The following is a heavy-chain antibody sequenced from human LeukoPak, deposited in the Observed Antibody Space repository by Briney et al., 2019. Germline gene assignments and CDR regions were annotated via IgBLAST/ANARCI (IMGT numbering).Heavy chain of an antibody. J-gene: IGHJ2*01. Sequence: ASVNVSCKASGGTFISYAISWVRQAPGQGLEWMGGIFPIFGTANYAQKFQGRVTITTDESTSTAYMELSSLRSEDTAVYYCARVGEVAAAGTRAKNWYFDLWGRGTLVTVSS. D-gene: IGHD6-13*01. CDR2: IFPIFGTA. CDR3: ARVGEVAAAGTRAKNWYFDL. V-gene: IGHV1-69*05. CDR1: GGTFISYA.